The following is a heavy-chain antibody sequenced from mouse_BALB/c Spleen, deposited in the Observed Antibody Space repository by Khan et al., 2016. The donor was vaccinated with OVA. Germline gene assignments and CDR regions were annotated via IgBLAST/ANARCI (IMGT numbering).Heavy chain of an antibody. CDR3: ASHYNSSHYFDS. CDR1: GYIFTSYW. D-gene: IGHD1-1*01. CDR2: IYPGTGST. V-gene: IGHV1-76*01. J-gene: IGHJ2*01. Sequence: QVQLKQSGAELVRPGASVNLSCKTSGYIFTSYWIHWVKQRSGQGLEWIARIYPGTGSTYYNEKFKGKATLTADKSSSTAYMQLSSLKSEDSDVYFCASHYNSSHYFDSWGQGTTLTVSS.